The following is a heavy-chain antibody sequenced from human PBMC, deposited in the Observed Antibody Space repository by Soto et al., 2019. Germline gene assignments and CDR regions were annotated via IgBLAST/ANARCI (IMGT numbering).Heavy chain of an antibody. D-gene: IGHD1-1*01. CDR2: ISYSGST. CDR1: GGFISSGNYY. J-gene: IGHJ4*02. CDR3: ATMGTTATPLYFFDY. Sequence: SEALCHPWTVSGGFISSGNYYWSWLRQPPGKGLEWIGFISYSGSTYYSTSLKSRVTISVDTSKSQFSLNLSFVTAADTAVYYCATMGTTATPLYFFDYWGQGPLVTAST. V-gene: IGHV4-30-4*01.